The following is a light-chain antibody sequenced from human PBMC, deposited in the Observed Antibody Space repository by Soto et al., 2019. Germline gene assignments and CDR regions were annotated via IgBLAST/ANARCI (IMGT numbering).Light chain of an antibody. V-gene: IGKV3-15*01. CDR2: GAS. Sequence: EIVMTQSPVTLSVSPGEGATLSCRASQSVAKRLAWYQQKPGQAPRLLIYGASSRDTRVPARFSGSGSGTEFTLTISRLQSEDSAVYYCQQYNTWPRTFGQGTKLESK. CDR3: QQYNTWPRT. J-gene: IGKJ2*01. CDR1: QSVAKR.